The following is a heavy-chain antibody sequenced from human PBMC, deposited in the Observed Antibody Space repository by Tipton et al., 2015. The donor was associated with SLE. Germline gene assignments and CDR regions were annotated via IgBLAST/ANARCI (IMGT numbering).Heavy chain of an antibody. CDR3: ARGLTGGSGSYYEGYYYYMDV. D-gene: IGHD1-26*01. V-gene: IGHV1-69*01. Sequence: QSGAEVKKPGSSVKVSCKASGGTFSSYAISWVRQAPGQGLEWMGGIIPIFGTANYAQKFQGRVTITADESTSTAYMELSSLRSEDTAVYYCARGLTGGSGSYYEGYYYYMDVWGKGTTVTVSS. J-gene: IGHJ6*03. CDR1: GGTFSSYA. CDR2: IIPIFGTA.